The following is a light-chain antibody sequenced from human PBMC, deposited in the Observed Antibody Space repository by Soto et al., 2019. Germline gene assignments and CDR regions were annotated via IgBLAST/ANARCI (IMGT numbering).Light chain of an antibody. CDR1: QGIRND. V-gene: IGKV1-6*01. CDR2: GSS. CDR3: LQAYDYPRT. Sequence: AIQMTQSPSSLSASVGDRVTITCRTSQGIRNDLNWYQQKPGKAPSLLIYGSSTLQGGAPSRFSGSGSGTEFTLTISSLQPEDSATYYCLQAYDYPRTFGQGTNVEVK. J-gene: IGKJ1*01.